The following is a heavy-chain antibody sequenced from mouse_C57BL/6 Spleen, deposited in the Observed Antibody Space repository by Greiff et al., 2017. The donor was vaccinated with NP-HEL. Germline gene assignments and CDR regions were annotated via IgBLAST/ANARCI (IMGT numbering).Heavy chain of an antibody. V-gene: IGHV1-19*01. CDR3: AKIYYDYDVDY. CDR1: GYTFTDYY. Sequence: VQLQQSGPVLVKPGASVKMSCKASGYTFTDYYMNWVKQSHGKSLEWIGVINPYNGGTSYNQKFKGKATLTVDKSSSTAYMELNSLTSEDSAVYYCAKIYYDYDVDYWGQGTTLTVSS. J-gene: IGHJ2*01. D-gene: IGHD2-4*01. CDR2: INPYNGGT.